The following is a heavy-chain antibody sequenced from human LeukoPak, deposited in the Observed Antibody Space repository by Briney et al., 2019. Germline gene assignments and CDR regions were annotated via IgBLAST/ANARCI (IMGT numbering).Heavy chain of an antibody. CDR2: INPNSGGT. CDR3: ARDQVFGVALNWFDP. D-gene: IGHD3-3*01. CDR1: GYTFTGYY. Sequence: ASVKVSCKASGYTFTGYYMHWVRQAPGQGLEWMGWINPNSGGTNYAQKFQGRVTMTRDMSISTAYMELSRLRSDDTAVYYCARDQVFGVALNWFDPWGQGTLVTVSS. V-gene: IGHV1-2*02. J-gene: IGHJ5*02.